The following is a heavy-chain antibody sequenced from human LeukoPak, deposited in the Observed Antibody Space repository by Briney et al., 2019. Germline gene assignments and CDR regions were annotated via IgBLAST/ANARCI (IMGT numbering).Heavy chain of an antibody. CDR3: ARLNSYGYVFDY. D-gene: IGHD5-18*01. CDR2: IYPGDSDT. J-gene: IGHJ4*02. Sequence: GGSLKISCEGSGYSFTSYWIGWARQVPGKGLEWVGIIYPGDSDTRYSPSFQGQVTISADKSISTAYLQWSSLKASDTAMYFCARLNSYGYVFDYWGQGTLVTVSS. CDR1: GYSFTSYW. V-gene: IGHV5-51*01.